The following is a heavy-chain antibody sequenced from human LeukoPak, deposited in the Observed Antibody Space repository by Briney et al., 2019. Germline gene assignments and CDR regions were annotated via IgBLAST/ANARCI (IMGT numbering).Heavy chain of an antibody. CDR2: ISSTSGTI. V-gene: IGHV3-48*02. CDR3: ATREYYYYGMDV. Sequence: PGGSLRLSCAASGFTFGSYSMNWVRQALGKGLEWVSYISSTSGTIYYADSVKGRFTISRDNAKNSLYLQMNSLRDEDTAVYYCATREYYYYGMDVWGQGTTVTVSS. J-gene: IGHJ6*02. CDR1: GFTFGSYS.